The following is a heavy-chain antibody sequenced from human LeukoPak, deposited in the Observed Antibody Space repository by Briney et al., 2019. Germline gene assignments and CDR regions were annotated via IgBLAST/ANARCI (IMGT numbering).Heavy chain of an antibody. J-gene: IGHJ4*02. V-gene: IGHV3-23*01. Sequence: GGSLRLSCAASGFTFSNYGMSWVRQAPGKGLEWVSAISGSGGSTYYADSVKGRFTISRDNSKNTLYVQMSSLRPEDTAVYYCARGSLYSSSSAVGTWGQGTLVTVSS. CDR1: GFTFSNYG. CDR3: ARGSLYSSSSAVGT. CDR2: ISGSGGST. D-gene: IGHD6-13*01.